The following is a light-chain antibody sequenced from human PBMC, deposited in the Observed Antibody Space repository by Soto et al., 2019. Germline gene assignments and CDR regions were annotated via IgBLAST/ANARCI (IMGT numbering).Light chain of an antibody. J-gene: IGKJ4*01. Sequence: EIVMTQSPATLSVSPGDGATLSCRASQSVDSNFAWYQQKPGQTPRLLMYGASTRPTGIPARFSGSGSGTAFTLPIISLLSEDSAVYYCQQYNDWPLTFGGGTKVEIK. CDR2: GAS. CDR3: QQYNDWPLT. V-gene: IGKV3D-15*01. CDR1: QSVDSN.